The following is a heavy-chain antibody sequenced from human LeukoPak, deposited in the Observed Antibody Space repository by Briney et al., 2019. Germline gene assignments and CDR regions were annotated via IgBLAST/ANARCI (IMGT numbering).Heavy chain of an antibody. CDR3: AKDILAAGIFFDY. V-gene: IGHV3-11*01. CDR2: IDMSATTI. D-gene: IGHD6-13*01. CDR1: GFTFSDYY. J-gene: IGHJ4*02. Sequence: GGSLRLSCAASGFTFSDYYMGWVRQAPGKGLEWVSYIDMSATTIYYADSVKGRFTISRDNAKNSLFLQMNNLRAEDTAVYYCAKDILAAGIFFDYWGQGALVPVSS.